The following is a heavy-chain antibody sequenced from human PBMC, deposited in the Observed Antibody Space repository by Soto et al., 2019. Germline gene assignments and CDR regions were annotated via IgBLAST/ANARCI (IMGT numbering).Heavy chain of an antibody. V-gene: IGHV1-2*02. CDR1: GYTFTDYY. J-gene: IGHJ3*02. Sequence: ASVKVSCKTSGYTFTDYYTHWVRQAPGQGLEWMGWMNPKSGGAYFAQKFQGRVTLTRDTSIGTAYIEVNSLTSDDTAVYYCRRVNIDNSDALYDAFETWGQGTTVTASS. CDR3: RRVNIDNSDALYDAFET. CDR2: MNPKSGGA. D-gene: IGHD5-18*01.